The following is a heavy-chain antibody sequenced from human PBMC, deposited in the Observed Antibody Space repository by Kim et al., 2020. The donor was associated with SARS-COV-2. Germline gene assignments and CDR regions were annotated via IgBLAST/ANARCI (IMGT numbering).Heavy chain of an antibody. CDR3: ARGERFGEAANYYYGMDV. V-gene: IGHV4-34*01. CDR2: INHSGST. CDR1: GGSFSGYY. J-gene: IGHJ6*02. Sequence: SETLSLTCAVYGGSFSGYYWSWIRQPPGKGLEWIGEINHSGSTNYNPSLKSRVTISVDTSKNQFSLKLSSVTAADTAVYYCARGERFGEAANYYYGMDVWGQGTTVTVSS. D-gene: IGHD3-10*01.